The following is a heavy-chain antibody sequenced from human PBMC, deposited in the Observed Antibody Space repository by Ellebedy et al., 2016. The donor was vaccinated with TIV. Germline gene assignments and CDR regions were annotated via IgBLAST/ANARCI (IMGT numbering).Heavy chain of an antibody. D-gene: IGHD2-2*01. Sequence: MPSETLSLTCTVSGGSVSSGSYYWSWIRQPPGKGLEWIGYIYYSGSTNYNPSLKSRVTISVDTSKNQCSLKLSSVTAADTAVYYCARGVVPAANLFDYWGQGTLVTVSS. V-gene: IGHV4-61*01. CDR3: ARGVVPAANLFDY. CDR1: GGSVSSGSYY. CDR2: IYYSGST. J-gene: IGHJ4*02.